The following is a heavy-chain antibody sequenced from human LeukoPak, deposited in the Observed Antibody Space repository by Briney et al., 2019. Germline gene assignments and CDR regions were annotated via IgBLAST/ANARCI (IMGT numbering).Heavy chain of an antibody. J-gene: IGHJ4*02. Sequence: PSETLSLTCTVSGGSISSSSYYWGWIRQPPGKGLEWIGSIYYSGSTYYSPSLKSRVTISVDTSKNQFSLKLSSVTAADTAVYYCARHWRTRFDYWGQGTLVTVSS. V-gene: IGHV4-39*01. CDR1: GGSISSSSYY. CDR3: ARHWRTRFDY. CDR2: IYYSGST.